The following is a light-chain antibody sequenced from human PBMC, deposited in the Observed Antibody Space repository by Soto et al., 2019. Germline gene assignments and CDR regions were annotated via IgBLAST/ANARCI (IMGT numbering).Light chain of an antibody. CDR3: QQSYSTLSLT. CDR1: QSISSY. CDR2: AAS. V-gene: IGKV1-39*01. Sequence: IQMTQSPSSLSASVGDRVTITCRASQSISSYLNWYQQKPGKAPKLLIYAASSLQSGVPSRFSGSGSGTDFTLTISSLQPEDFATYYCQQSYSTLSLTFGGGTKVDTK. J-gene: IGKJ4*01.